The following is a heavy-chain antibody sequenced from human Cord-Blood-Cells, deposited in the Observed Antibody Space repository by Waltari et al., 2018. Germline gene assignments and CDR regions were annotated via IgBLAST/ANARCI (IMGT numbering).Heavy chain of an antibody. Sequence: WVAVISYDGSNKYYADSVKGRFTISRDNSKNTLYLQMNSLRAEDTAVYYCAREFIVRGRQWLVQVDYWGQGTLVTVSS. CDR2: ISYDGSNK. V-gene: IGHV3-30-3*01. CDR3: AREFIVRGRQWLVQVDY. D-gene: IGHD6-19*01. J-gene: IGHJ4*02.